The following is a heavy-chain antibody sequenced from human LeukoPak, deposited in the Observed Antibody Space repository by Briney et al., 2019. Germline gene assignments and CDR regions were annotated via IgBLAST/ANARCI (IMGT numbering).Heavy chain of an antibody. CDR1: GFTFSNYW. J-gene: IGHJ4*02. D-gene: IGHD1-26*01. CDR3: IKNSGRDGGN. Sequence: PGGSLRLSCAASGFTFSNYWIHWVRQAPGKGLVWVSRLSSDGSSTIYADSVKGRFTISRDNAKRSLYLQMNSLRAEDTAVYYCIKNSGRDGGNWGQGTLVTVSS. CDR2: LSSDGSST. V-gene: IGHV3-74*01.